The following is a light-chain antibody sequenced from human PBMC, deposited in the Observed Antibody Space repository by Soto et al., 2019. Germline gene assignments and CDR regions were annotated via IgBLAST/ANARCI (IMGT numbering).Light chain of an antibody. CDR3: QQFDGSLWT. CDR2: DAS. CDR1: QSVTSTH. J-gene: IGKJ1*01. Sequence: EIVLTQSPGTLSLSPGERATLSCRASQSVTSTHLAWYQQKPGQAPRLLIYDASTRATGIPDRFSGSGSGTDFTLTISRLEPEDFAVYCCQQFDGSLWTFGPGTNVDIK. V-gene: IGKV3-20*01.